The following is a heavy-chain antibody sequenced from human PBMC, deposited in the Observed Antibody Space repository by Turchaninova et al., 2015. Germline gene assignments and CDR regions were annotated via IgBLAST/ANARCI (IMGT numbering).Heavy chain of an antibody. CDR2: IGNSGDRK. D-gene: IGHD3-10*01. CDR1: GFTFSSYE. V-gene: IGHV3-48*03. J-gene: IGHJ4*02. Sequence: EVQLVESGGGLVQPGGSLRLSCAASGFTFSSYEMNWVRQAPGKGLEGVSNIGNSGDRKYAAGSVKGRFTISRDNSKNSLYLQMNSLRVEDTAVYYCARDSRGYFDLWGQGTLVPVSS. CDR3: ARDSRGYFDL.